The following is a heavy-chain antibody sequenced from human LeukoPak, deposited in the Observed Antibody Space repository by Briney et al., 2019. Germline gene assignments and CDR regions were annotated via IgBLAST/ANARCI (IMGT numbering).Heavy chain of an antibody. J-gene: IGHJ4*02. CDR3: ATNGGNNPFDC. V-gene: IGHV3-23*01. Sequence: TGGSLRLSCAASGFPFSTYAMGWVRQAPGEGLGWVSAISFSGGSTYYADSVKGRFTISRDNSKNTLYLQMNSLRAEDTAVYYCATNGGNNPFDCWGQGTLVTVSS. CDR1: GFPFSTYA. CDR2: ISFSGGST. D-gene: IGHD4-23*01.